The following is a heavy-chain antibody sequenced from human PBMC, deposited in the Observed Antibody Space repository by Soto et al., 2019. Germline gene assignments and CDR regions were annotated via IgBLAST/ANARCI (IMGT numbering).Heavy chain of an antibody. CDR3: ARALPRYIVGLMVYFDY. V-gene: IGHV1-46*01. CDR2: ITPSDGSR. Sequence: QVQLVQSGAEVRKPGASVKVSCKASGYTFTSYYLHWVRQAPGQGLEWMGMITPSDGSRTYAQEFQGRVTMTRDTSQSTVYLDMSSLRSEDKAVYYCARALPRYIVGLMVYFDYWGQGTLVTVSS. D-gene: IGHD1-26*01. J-gene: IGHJ4*02. CDR1: GYTFTSYY.